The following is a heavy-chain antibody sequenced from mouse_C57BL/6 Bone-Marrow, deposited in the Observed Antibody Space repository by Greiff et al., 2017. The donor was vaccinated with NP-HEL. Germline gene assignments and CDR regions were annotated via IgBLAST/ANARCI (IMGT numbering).Heavy chain of an antibody. V-gene: IGHV10-1*01. D-gene: IGHD2-3*01. CDR1: GFSFNTYA. CDR2: IRSKSNNYAT. Sequence: EVKLEESGGGLVQPKGSLKLSCAASGFSFNTYAMNWVRQAPGKGLEWVARIRSKSNNYATYYADSLTDRFTISRDDSESMLYLQMNNLKTEDTAMYYCVRQGYDGYYLDYWGQGTTLTVSS. J-gene: IGHJ2*01. CDR3: VRQGYDGYYLDY.